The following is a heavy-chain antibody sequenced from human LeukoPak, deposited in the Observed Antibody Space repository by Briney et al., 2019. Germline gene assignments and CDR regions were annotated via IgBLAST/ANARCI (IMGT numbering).Heavy chain of an antibody. CDR3: ARVRGQGLSYYYMDV. CDR2: ISYDGSNK. V-gene: IGHV3-30-3*01. CDR1: GFTFSSYA. J-gene: IGHJ6*03. Sequence: GGSLRLSCAASGFTFSSYAMHWVRQAPGKGLEWVAVISYDGSNKYYADSVKGRFTISRDNSKNTLYLQMSSLRAEDTAVYYCARVRGQGLSYYYMDVWGKGTTVTVSS.